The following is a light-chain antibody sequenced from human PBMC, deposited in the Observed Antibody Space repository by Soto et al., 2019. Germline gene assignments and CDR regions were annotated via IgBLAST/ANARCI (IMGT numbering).Light chain of an antibody. Sequence: EIVLTQSPGTLSLSPGERATLSCRASQSVSSPYLAWYQQKPGQAPRLLIYGASSRATGIPDRFSGSGSGTDSTLTISRLEPEDFAGYYCQRYDISPFPFGQGTKLEIK. J-gene: IGKJ2*01. CDR1: QSVSSPY. CDR2: GAS. CDR3: QRYDISPFP. V-gene: IGKV3-20*01.